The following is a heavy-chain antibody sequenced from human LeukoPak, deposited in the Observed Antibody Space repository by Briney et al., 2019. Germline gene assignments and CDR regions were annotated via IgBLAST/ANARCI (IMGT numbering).Heavy chain of an antibody. V-gene: IGHV4-31*03. CDR3: ARDRCSSTSCYTDWFDP. CDR1: GGSISSGGYY. D-gene: IGHD2-2*02. CDR2: IYCSGST. Sequence: SETLSLTCTVSGGSISSGGYYWSWIRQHPGKGLEWIGYIYCSGSTYYNPSLKSRVTISVDTSKNQFSLKLSSVTAADTAVYYCARDRCSSTSCYTDWFDPWGQGTLVTVSS. J-gene: IGHJ5*02.